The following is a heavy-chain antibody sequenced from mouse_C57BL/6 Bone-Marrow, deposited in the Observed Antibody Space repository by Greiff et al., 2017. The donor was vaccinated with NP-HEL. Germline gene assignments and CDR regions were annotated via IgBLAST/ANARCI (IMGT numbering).Heavy chain of an antibody. CDR1: GYTFTSYW. CDR3: ARSGYYYGTWCAY. J-gene: IGHJ3*01. Sequence: QVQLQQPGAELVKPGASVKLSCKASGYTFTSYWMHWVKQRPGQGLEWIGMIHPNSGSTNYNEKFKSKATLTVDKSSSTAYMQLSSLTSEDSAVYYCARSGYYYGTWCAYWGQGTLVTVSA. CDR2: IHPNSGST. D-gene: IGHD1-1*01. V-gene: IGHV1-64*01.